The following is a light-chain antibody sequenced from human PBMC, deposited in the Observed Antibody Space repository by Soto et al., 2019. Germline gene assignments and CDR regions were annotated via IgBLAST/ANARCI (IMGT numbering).Light chain of an antibody. CDR3: QQRNRFPRT. J-gene: IGKJ1*01. CDR1: QDISSY. V-gene: IGKV1-9*01. Sequence: DIQLTQSPSFLSASVGDRVTITCRASQDISSYLAWYQQRPGKVPRFLTHSASTLQSGVPSRFSATESGTTFSLTISSLQPEDIATYYCQQRNRFPRTFGQGTKVEV. CDR2: SAS.